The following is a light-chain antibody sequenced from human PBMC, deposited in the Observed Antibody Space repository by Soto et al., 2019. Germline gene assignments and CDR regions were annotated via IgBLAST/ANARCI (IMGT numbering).Light chain of an antibody. J-gene: IGKJ4*01. V-gene: IGKV3-11*01. CDR2: DAS. CDR3: QQRSNWLT. Sequence: EIVLTQSPATLSLSPGERATLSCRASQSVSSYLAWYQQTPGQAPRLLLYDASNRATGIPARFSGSGSGTDFTLTISSLEPEDFAVYYCQQRSNWLTVGGGTKVE. CDR1: QSVSSY.